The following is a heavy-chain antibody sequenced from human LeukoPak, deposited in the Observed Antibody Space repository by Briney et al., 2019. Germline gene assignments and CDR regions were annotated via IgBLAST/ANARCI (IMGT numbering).Heavy chain of an antibody. CDR2: ISWNSGSI. J-gene: IGHJ4*02. V-gene: IGHV3-9*01. CDR1: GFTFDDYA. Sequence: GGSLRLSCAASGFTFDDYAMHWVRHAPGKGLEWVSGISWNSGSIGYADSVKGRFTISRDNAKNSLYLQMNSLRAEDTALYYCAKDRTRSSSWYGEFDYWGQGTLVTVSS. CDR3: AKDRTRSSSWYGEFDY. D-gene: IGHD6-13*01.